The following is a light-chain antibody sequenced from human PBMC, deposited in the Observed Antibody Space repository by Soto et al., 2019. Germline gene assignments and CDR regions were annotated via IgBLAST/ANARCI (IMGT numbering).Light chain of an antibody. CDR2: EGN. CDR1: SDDVWSHNP. Sequence: LTQPAFVSGSPGQSLTISCFGTSDDVWSHNPVSWYQQHPGKAPRLMIYEGNRRPSGVSDRFSGSKSGSTASLTISGLQAEDEGDYVCCSYAGSRTWVFGGGTKLTVL. V-gene: IGLV2-23*01. CDR3: CSYAGSRTWV. J-gene: IGLJ3*02.